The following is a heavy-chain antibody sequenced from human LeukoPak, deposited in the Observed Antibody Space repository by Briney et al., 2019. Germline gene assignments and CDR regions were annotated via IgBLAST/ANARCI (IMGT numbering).Heavy chain of an antibody. D-gene: IGHD3-22*01. CDR2: IYPGDSDT. J-gene: IGHJ4*02. CDR1: GYRFTSYW. Sequence: GETLKISCKGSGYRFTSYWIGWVRQMPGKGLEWMGIIYPGDSDTRNSPSFQGKVTISADKSISTAYLQWSSLKASDTAMYYCASPDYYDSSGYSPGVGYWGQGTLVTVSS. V-gene: IGHV5-51*01. CDR3: ASPDYYDSSGYSPGVGY.